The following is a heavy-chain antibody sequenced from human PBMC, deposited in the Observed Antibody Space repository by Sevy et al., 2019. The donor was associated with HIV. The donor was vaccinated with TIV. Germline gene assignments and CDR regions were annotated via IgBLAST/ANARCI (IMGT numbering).Heavy chain of an antibody. CDR1: GFTFSKYW. CDR3: ARDTGSSHFDY. D-gene: IGHD3-10*01. V-gene: IGHV3-7*01. Sequence: GGSLRLSCAASGFTFSKYWMSWVRQAPGKGLEWVANINQDGSEKYYVDSVKGRFTISRDNGKNSLYLQMNSLRAEDTVVYYCARDTGSSHFDYWGQGTLVTVSS. J-gene: IGHJ4*02. CDR2: INQDGSEK.